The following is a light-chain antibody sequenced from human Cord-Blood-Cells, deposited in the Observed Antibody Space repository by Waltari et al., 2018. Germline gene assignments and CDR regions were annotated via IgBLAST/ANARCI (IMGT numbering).Light chain of an antibody. Sequence: SYELTQPPSVSVSPGQTARITCSVDALPEQYAYWYQQKPGQAPVLVIYKDSERPSGIPERFSGSSSGTTVTLTISGVQAEDEADYYCQSADSSGTWVFGGGTKLTVL. CDR3: QSADSSGTWV. CDR1: ALPEQY. CDR2: KDS. V-gene: IGLV3-25*02. J-gene: IGLJ3*02.